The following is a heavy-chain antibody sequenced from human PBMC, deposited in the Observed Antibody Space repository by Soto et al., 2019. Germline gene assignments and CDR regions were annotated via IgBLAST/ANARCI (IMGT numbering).Heavy chain of an antibody. CDR2: INHSGST. CDR3: ARRPRITMIVAEYYFDY. J-gene: IGHJ4*02. D-gene: IGHD3-22*01. V-gene: IGHV4-34*01. CDR1: GGSFSGYY. Sequence: KTSETLSLSCAVYGGSFSGYYWSWIRQPPGKGLEWIGEINHSGSTNYNPSLKSRVTISVDTSKNQFSLKLSSVTAADTAVYYCARRPRITMIVAEYYFDYWGQGTLVTVS.